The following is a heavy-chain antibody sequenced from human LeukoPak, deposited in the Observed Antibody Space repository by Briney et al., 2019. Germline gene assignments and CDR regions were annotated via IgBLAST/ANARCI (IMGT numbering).Heavy chain of an antibody. CDR3: ARDLRGGWYGVDY. D-gene: IGHD6-19*01. CDR1: GGSISSSNFF. CDR2: IFYSGTT. V-gene: IGHV4-39*07. J-gene: IGHJ4*02. Sequence: SETLSLTCTVSGGSISSSNFFWGWIRQPPGKGLEWIGSIFYSGTTYYNPSLKSRVTISVDTSKNQFSLKLSSVTAADTAVYYCARDLRGGWYGVDYWGQGTLVTVSS.